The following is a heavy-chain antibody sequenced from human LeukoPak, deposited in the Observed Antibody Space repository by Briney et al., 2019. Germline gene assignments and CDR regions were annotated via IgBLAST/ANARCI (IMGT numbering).Heavy chain of an antibody. Sequence: GGSLRLSCAASGFTFSSYSMNWVRQAPGKGLEWVSSISSSSSYIYYADSVKGRFTISRDNVKNSLYLQMNSLRAEDTAVYYCASAYRYDFWSGPDPIDYWGQGTLVTVSS. CDR3: ASAYRYDFWSGPDPIDY. J-gene: IGHJ4*02. V-gene: IGHV3-21*01. CDR2: ISSSSSYI. D-gene: IGHD3-3*01. CDR1: GFTFSSYS.